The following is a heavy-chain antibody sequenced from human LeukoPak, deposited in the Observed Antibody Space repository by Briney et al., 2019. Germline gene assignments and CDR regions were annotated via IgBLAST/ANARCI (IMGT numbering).Heavy chain of an antibody. V-gene: IGHV3-48*03. CDR2: ISRSGSTI. CDR1: GFTFSSYE. CDR3: AKDASSGWLNWFDP. J-gene: IGHJ5*02. D-gene: IGHD6-19*01. Sequence: PPGGSLRLSCAASGFTFSSYEMNWVRQAPGKGLEWVSYISRSGSTIYYADSVKGRFTISRDNAKNSLYLQMNSLRAEDTAVYYCAKDASSGWLNWFDPWGQGTLVTVSS.